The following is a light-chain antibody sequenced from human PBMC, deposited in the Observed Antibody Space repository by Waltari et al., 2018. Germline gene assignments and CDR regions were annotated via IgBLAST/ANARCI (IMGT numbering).Light chain of an antibody. V-gene: IGLV2-14*03. CDR3: AAETSRSTLYV. Sequence: QSALTQPASVSGSPGQSITIPCTGTSSDIGFYTFVSCYQPHPGKAPKVIIYHVTNRPSGVSNRFSGSRSGNTASLTISGLQAEDEADYYCAAETSRSTLYVFGTGTKVTVL. CDR2: HVT. J-gene: IGLJ1*01. CDR1: SSDIGFYTF.